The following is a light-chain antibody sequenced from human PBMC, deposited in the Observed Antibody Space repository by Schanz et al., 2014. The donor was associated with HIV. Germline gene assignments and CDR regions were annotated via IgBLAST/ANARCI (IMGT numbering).Light chain of an antibody. CDR2: EVN. V-gene: IGLV2-8*01. CDR3: STYTTSNTWV. Sequence: QSVLTQPPSASGSPGQSVTISCTGTSRDIGSYNFVSWYQHHPAEPPKLIIYEVNKRPSGVPNRFSGSKSGNTASLTISGLQSEDEGDYYCSTYTTSNTWVFGGGTKLTVL. J-gene: IGLJ3*02. CDR1: SRDIGSYNF.